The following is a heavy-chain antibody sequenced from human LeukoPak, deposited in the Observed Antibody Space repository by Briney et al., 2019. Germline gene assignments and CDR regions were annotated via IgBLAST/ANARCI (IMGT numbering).Heavy chain of an antibody. CDR2: TSYDGSNK. CDR3: ARDQAYYYDSSEAFDI. D-gene: IGHD3-22*01. J-gene: IGHJ3*02. Sequence: PGRSLRLSCAASGFTFSSYAMHWVRQAPGKGLEWVAVTSYDGSNKYYADSVKGRFTISRDNSKNTLYLQMNSLRAEDTAVYYCARDQAYYYDSSEAFDIWGQGTMVTVSS. CDR1: GFTFSSYA. V-gene: IGHV3-30-3*01.